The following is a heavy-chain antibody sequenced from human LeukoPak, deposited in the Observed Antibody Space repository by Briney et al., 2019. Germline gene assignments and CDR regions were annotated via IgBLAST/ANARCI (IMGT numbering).Heavy chain of an antibody. CDR1: GGSISSYY. CDR3: ATLGEARGYSYGPVDY. D-gene: IGHD5-18*01. J-gene: IGHJ4*02. V-gene: IGHV4-59*08. Sequence: SETLSLTCTVSGGSISSYYWSWIRQPPGKGLEWIGYIYYSGSTNYNPSLKSRVTISVLTSKNQFSLKLSSVTAADTPVYYCATLGEARGYSYGPVDYWGQGSLVTVSS. CDR2: IYYSGST.